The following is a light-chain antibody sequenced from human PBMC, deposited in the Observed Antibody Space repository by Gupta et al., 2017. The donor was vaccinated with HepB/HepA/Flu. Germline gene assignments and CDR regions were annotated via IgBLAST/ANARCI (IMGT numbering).Light chain of an antibody. CDR2: RAS. CDR3: QQYNCYMFT. J-gene: IGKJ3*01. V-gene: IGKV1-5*03. CDR1: QLISTW. Sequence: SASVGDRVTITCRASQLISTWLAWYQQKPGKAPKLLFYRASTLESGVPSRFSGSGSGTEFSLTITSLQPDDFATYYCQQYNCYMFTFGPGTRVDF.